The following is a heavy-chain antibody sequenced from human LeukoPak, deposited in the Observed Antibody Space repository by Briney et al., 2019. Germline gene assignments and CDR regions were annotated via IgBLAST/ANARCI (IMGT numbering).Heavy chain of an antibody. D-gene: IGHD6-13*01. CDR3: ARGRSAAAGTFTAFDI. V-gene: IGHV1-69*01. CDR2: IIPIFGTT. J-gene: IGHJ3*02. Sequence: GASVKVSCKASGGTFSNYGISWVRQAPGQGPEWMGGIIPIFGTTNYAQKFQGRVTITADEFTSTAYMEVSRLSSKDTAVYYCARGRSAAAGTFTAFDIWGQGTMVTVSS. CDR1: GGTFSNYG.